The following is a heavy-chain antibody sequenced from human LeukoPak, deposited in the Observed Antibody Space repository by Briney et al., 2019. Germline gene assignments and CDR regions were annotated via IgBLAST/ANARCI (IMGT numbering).Heavy chain of an antibody. D-gene: IGHD7-27*01. Sequence: SVKVSCKASGGTFSSYAISWVRPAPGQGLEWMGGIIPIFGTANYAQKFQGRVTITENEPTSTAYMERSSLRSEDTAVYYCARGSNWAVDYWGQGTLVTVSS. CDR2: IIPIFGTA. V-gene: IGHV1-69*13. J-gene: IGHJ4*02. CDR1: GGTFSSYA. CDR3: ARGSNWAVDY.